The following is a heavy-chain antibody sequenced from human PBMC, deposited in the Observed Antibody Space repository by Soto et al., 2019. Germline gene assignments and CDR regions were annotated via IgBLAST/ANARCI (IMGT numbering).Heavy chain of an antibody. J-gene: IGHJ6*03. V-gene: IGHV3-30*18. CDR2: ISYDGSNK. Sequence: GGSLRLSCAASGFTFSSYGMHWVRQAPGKGLEWVAVISYDGSNKYYADSVKGRFTISRDNSKNTLYLQMNSLRAEDTAVYYCAKDAVVVPAAITYYYYYMDVWGKGTTVTVSS. D-gene: IGHD2-2*02. CDR3: AKDAVVVPAAITYYYYYMDV. CDR1: GFTFSSYG.